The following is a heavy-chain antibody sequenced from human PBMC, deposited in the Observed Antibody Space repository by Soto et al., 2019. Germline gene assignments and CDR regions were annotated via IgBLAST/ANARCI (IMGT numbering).Heavy chain of an antibody. CDR2: IYSRGNT. CDR1: ASSIVSGFYY. V-gene: IGHV4-31*03. J-gene: IGHJ6*03. Sequence: SETLSLTGIVSASSIVSGFYYLNWIRQHPGKGLEWIGYIYSRGNTYYNPSLKSRVTISLDTSDNQFSLTLSSVTAVDTAVYYCARGTYYFYMDVWGKGTTVTVSS. CDR3: ARGTYYFYMDV.